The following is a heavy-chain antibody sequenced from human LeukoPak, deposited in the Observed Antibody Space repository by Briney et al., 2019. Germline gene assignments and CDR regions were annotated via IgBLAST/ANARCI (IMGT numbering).Heavy chain of an antibody. CDR2: IKQDGSEK. CDR1: GFTFSSYA. J-gene: IGHJ3*02. Sequence: GGSLRLSCAASGFTFSSYAMHWVRQAPGKGLEWVANIKQDGSEKYYVDSVKGRFTISRDNVKNSLYLQMNSLRAEDTAVYYCARGHHYYPIWGQGTMVTVSS. D-gene: IGHD3-10*01. V-gene: IGHV3-7*01. CDR3: ARGHHYYPI.